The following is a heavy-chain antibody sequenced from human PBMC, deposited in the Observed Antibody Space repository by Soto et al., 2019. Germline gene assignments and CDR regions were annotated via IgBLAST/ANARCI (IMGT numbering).Heavy chain of an antibody. Sequence: QVQLVESGGGVVQPGRSLRLSCAASGFTFSSYAMHWVRQAPGKGLEWVAVISYDGSNKYYADSVKGRFTISRDNSKNTLYLQMNSLRAEDTAVYYCARGSGYSSLGWFDPWGQGTLVTVSS. V-gene: IGHV3-30-3*01. CDR1: GFTFSSYA. J-gene: IGHJ5*02. CDR3: ARGSGYSSLGWFDP. CDR2: ISYDGSNK. D-gene: IGHD6-19*01.